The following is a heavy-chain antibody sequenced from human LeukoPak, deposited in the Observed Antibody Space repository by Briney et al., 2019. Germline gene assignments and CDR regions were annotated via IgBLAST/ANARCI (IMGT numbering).Heavy chain of an antibody. CDR2: IYSSGNP. D-gene: IGHD3-10*01. J-gene: IGHJ5*02. V-gene: IGHV4-39*07. Sequence: PSETLSLTCTVSGVSISGTTYCWAWIRQPPGKGLEWIGSIYSSGNPIYNASLKSRIAISVDTSQNKFSLRLNYVTAADTAVYYCARDSGTTGEVKFDPWGQGTLVTVSS. CDR1: GVSISGTTYC. CDR3: ARDSGTTGEVKFDP.